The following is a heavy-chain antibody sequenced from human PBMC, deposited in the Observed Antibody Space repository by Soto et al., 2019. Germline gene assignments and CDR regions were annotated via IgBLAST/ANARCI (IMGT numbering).Heavy chain of an antibody. D-gene: IGHD2-2*01. CDR3: AKDQGCSSTSCQVLGF. V-gene: IGHV3-23*01. CDR2: ISGSGGGT. J-gene: IGHJ4*02. Sequence: GEALKISCAASGFTFSSHAMTWVRQAPGKGLEWVSTISGSGGGTYYADSVKGRFTISRDNSKNTLYLQMNSLRAEDTAVYYCAKDQGCSSTSCQVLGFWGQGTLVTVSS. CDR1: GFTFSSHA.